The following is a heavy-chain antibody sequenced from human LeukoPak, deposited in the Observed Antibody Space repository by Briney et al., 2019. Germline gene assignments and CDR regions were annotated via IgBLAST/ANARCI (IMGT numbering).Heavy chain of an antibody. J-gene: IGHJ4*02. CDR1: GFTFDDYA. CDR2: ISWNSGSI. V-gene: IGHV3-9*01. D-gene: IGHD6-19*01. CDR3: AKDIGDIAVAAGLDY. Sequence: GGSLRLSCAASGFTFDDYAMHWVRQAPGKGLEWVSGISWNSGSIGYADSVKGRFTISRDNAKNSLYLQMNSLRAEDTALYYCAKDIGDIAVAAGLDYWGQGTLVTVSS.